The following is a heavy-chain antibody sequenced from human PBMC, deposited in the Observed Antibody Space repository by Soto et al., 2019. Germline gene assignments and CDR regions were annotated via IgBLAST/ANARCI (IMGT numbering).Heavy chain of an antibody. D-gene: IGHD4-17*01. J-gene: IGHJ4*02. V-gene: IGHV3-30-3*01. CDR1: GFIFSSYA. Sequence: QVQLVESGGGVVQPGRSLRLSCAASGFIFSSYAMHWVRQAPGKGLEWVAVISYDGSNKYYADSVKGRFTISRDNSKNTLYLQMNSLRAEDTAVYYCARPSVGGDYFGYWGQGTLVTVSS. CDR3: ARPSVGGDYFGY. CDR2: ISYDGSNK.